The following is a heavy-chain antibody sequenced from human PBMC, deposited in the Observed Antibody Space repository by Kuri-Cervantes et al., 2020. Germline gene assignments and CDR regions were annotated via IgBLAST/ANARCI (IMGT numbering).Heavy chain of an antibody. CDR3: ARGDTVDAFGI. CDR1: GYSISSGYY. CDR2: IYHSGST. V-gene: IGHV4-38-2*02. Sequence: SETLSLTCTVSGYSISSGYYWGWIRQPPGKGLEWIGSIYHSGSTYYNPSLKSRVTISVDTSKNQFSLKLSSVTAADTAVYYCARGDTVDAFGIWGQGTMVTVSS. J-gene: IGHJ3*02. D-gene: IGHD2-2*02.